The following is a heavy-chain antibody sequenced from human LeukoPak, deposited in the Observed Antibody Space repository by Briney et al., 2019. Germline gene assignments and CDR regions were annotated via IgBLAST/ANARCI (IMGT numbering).Heavy chain of an antibody. CDR3: ARSRPLRYFDWSAPIDAFDI. J-gene: IGHJ3*02. Sequence: PSETLSLTCTVSGGSISSSSYYWGWIRQPPGKGLEWIGSIYYSGSTYYNPSLKSRVTISVDTSKNQFSLKLSSVTAADTAVYYCARSRPLRYFDWSAPIDAFDIWGQGTMVTVSS. D-gene: IGHD3-9*01. V-gene: IGHV4-39*07. CDR1: GGSISSSSYY. CDR2: IYYSGST.